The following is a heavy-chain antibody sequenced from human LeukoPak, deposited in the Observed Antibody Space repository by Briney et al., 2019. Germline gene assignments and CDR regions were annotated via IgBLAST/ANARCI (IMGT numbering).Heavy chain of an antibody. CDR3: ARGRAYGPGSYYQRKPLDY. CDR1: SGSFSGDY. V-gene: IGHV4-34*01. CDR2: INHSGTT. Sequence: SETLSLTCAVYSGSFSGDYWSWIRQPPGKGLEWIGEINHSGTTKYNPSLKSRVTISVDTSKDQFSLKLSSVTAADSAIYYCARGRAYGPGSYYQRKPLDYWGRGTLVTVSS. D-gene: IGHD3-10*01. J-gene: IGHJ4*02.